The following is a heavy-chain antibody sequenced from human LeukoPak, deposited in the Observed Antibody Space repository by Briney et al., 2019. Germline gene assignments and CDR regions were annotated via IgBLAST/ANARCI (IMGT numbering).Heavy chain of an antibody. V-gene: IGHV1-69*13. CDR1: GGTFSSYA. D-gene: IGHD3-10*01. CDR2: IIPIFGTA. CDR3: ARGDGGESTTDHMDV. Sequence: SVKVSCKASGGTFSSYAISWVRQAPGQGLEWMGGIIPIFGTANYAQKFQGRVTITADESTSTAYMELSSLRSEDTAVYYCARGDGGESTTDHMDVWGKGTTVTISS. J-gene: IGHJ6*03.